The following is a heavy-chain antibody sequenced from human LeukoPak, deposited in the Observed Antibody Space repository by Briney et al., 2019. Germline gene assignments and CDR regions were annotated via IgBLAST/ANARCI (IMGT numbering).Heavy chain of an antibody. Sequence: GGSLRLSCAASGFTFSTSWMSWVRQVPGKGLEWVANIKKDGSETYYVDSVKGRFTISRDNAKNSLYLQMNSLRAEDTAMYYCARHHSSGWYRWFDPWGQGTLVTVSS. V-gene: IGHV3-7*03. CDR2: IKKDGSET. CDR3: ARHHSSGWYRWFDP. D-gene: IGHD6-19*01. J-gene: IGHJ5*02. CDR1: GFTFSTSW.